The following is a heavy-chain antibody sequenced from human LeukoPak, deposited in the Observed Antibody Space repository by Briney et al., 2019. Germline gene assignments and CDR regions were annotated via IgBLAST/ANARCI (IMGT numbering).Heavy chain of an antibody. D-gene: IGHD3-9*01. CDR2: INPNSGGT. Sequence: ASVKVSCKASGYTFTGYYMHWVRQAPGQGLEWMGRINPNSGGTNYAQKFQGRVTMTRDTSISTAYMELSRLRSDDTAVYYCARSRLRYSWDHYYYGMDVWGQGTTVTVSS. CDR3: ARSRLRYSWDHYYYGMDV. CDR1: GYTFTGYY. V-gene: IGHV1-2*06. J-gene: IGHJ6*02.